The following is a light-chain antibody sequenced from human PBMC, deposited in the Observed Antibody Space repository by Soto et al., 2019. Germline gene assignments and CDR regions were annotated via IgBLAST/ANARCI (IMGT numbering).Light chain of an antibody. CDR3: QQYYNTAALT. Sequence: DIVMTQSPDSLAVSLGERATINCKSSQSVLYSSNNKNYLAWYQQKPGQPPKLLIYWASTRESGVPDRFSGSGSGTDFTLTISSLQAEDVAVYYCQQYYNTAALTVGGGTKVEIK. V-gene: IGKV4-1*01. CDR1: QSVLYSSNNKNY. CDR2: WAS. J-gene: IGKJ4*01.